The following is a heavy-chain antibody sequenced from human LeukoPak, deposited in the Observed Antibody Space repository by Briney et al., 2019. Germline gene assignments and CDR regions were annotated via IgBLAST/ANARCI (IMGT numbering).Heavy chain of an antibody. V-gene: IGHV1-69*01. Sequence: SVKVSCKPSGGTFNSYAISWVRQAPGQGLEWMGGITAIFRTTNYAQKFQGRVTITADESMSTVYMELSSLRSEDTAVYYCARHSGYHSTMYLDYWGQGTLVTVSS. CDR1: GGTFNSYA. J-gene: IGHJ4*02. CDR3: ARHSGYHSTMYLDY. D-gene: IGHD3-22*01. CDR2: ITAIFRTT.